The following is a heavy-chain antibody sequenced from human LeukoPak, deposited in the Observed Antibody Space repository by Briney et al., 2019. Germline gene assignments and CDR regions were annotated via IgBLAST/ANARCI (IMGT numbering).Heavy chain of an antibody. J-gene: IGHJ4*02. CDR3: ARVFCSSTSCYNALDY. D-gene: IGHD2-2*02. CDR2: IYYSVST. Sequence: KPSETLSLTCTVAGGSISSYYWSWIRQPPGKWLGWIGYIYYSVSTNYNPSLKSRVTISVDTSKNQFSLKLSSVTAADTAVYYCARVFCSSTSCYNALDYWGQGTLVTVSS. V-gene: IGHV4-59*01. CDR1: GGSISSYY.